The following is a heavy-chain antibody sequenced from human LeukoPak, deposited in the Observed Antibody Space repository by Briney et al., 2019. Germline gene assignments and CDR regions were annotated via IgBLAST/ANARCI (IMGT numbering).Heavy chain of an antibody. CDR1: GFTFSTYG. V-gene: IGHV3-30*02. Sequence: GGTLRLSCTASGFTFSTYGMHWVRQAPGRGLEWGAFIRYEGTEKYYTDSVKGRFNISRDNSKNTLYLQMNSLRAEDTAVYYCARGVRDILSGYYTDYYFYYMDVWGKGTTVTVSS. CDR3: ARGVRDILSGYYTDYYFYYMDV. D-gene: IGHD3-9*01. CDR2: IRYEGTEK. J-gene: IGHJ6*03.